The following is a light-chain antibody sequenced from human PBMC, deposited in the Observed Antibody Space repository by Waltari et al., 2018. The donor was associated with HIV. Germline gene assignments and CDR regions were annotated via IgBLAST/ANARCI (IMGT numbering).Light chain of an antibody. V-gene: IGLV1-47*01. CDR1: SSNVRNNY. J-gene: IGLJ2*01. CDR2: RNN. Sequence: QSVLAQPRSVSGTPGQRVKISCSGSSSNVRNNYVYWYQQVPGVAPQLLIYRNNQRPSGVPDRFSGSKSGTAASLAISGLRTEDEAEYYCAAWDDRLSGRLFGGGTKVTVL. CDR3: AAWDDRLSGRL.